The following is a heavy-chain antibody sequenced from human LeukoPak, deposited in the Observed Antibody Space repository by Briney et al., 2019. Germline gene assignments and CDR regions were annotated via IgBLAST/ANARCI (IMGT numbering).Heavy chain of an antibody. J-gene: IGHJ4*02. CDR3: ARAYSSSWYYFDY. D-gene: IGHD6-13*01. CDR2: IYYSGNT. V-gene: IGHV4-39*01. Sequence: SETLSLTCTVSGGSISSSSYYWGWIRQPPGKGLEWIGSIYYSGNTYYNPSLKSRVTISVDTSKNQFSLKLSSVTAADTAVYYCARAYSSSWYYFDYWGQGTLVTVSS. CDR1: GGSISSSSYY.